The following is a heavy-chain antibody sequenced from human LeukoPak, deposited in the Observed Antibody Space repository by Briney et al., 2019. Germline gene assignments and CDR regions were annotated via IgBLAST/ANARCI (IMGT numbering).Heavy chain of an antibody. Sequence: SETLSLTCAVSGYSIRSGYYWGWIRQPPGKGLEWIGSVYHSGITYYNPSLKSRVSISVDTSKNQFSMKLSSVTAADTAVYYCARHLPPAGDYWGQGTLVTVSS. CDR3: ARHLPPAGDY. CDR2: VYHSGIT. D-gene: IGHD3-10*01. CDR1: GYSIRSGYY. V-gene: IGHV4-38-2*01. J-gene: IGHJ4*02.